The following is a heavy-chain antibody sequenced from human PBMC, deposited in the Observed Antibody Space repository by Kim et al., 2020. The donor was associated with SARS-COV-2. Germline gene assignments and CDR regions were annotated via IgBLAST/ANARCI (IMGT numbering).Heavy chain of an antibody. CDR2: IYPGDSDT. J-gene: IGHJ3*02. Sequence: GESLKISCKGSGYSFTSYWIGWVRQMPGKGLEWMGIIYPGDSDTRYSPSFQGQVTISADKSISTAYLQWSSLKASDTAMYYCASSQTTLPTGDAFDIWGQGTMVTVSS. V-gene: IGHV5-51*01. D-gene: IGHD4-17*01. CDR1: GYSFTSYW. CDR3: ASSQTTLPTGDAFDI.